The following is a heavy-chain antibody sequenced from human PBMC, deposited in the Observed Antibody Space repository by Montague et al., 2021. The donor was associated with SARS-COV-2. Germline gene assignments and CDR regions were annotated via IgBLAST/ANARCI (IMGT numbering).Heavy chain of an antibody. D-gene: IGHD2-15*01. J-gene: IGHJ5*02. CDR2: SYYSGST. Sequence: TLSLTCTVYRGSISSGGNYWSWIRQHPVKGLEWIGYSYYSGSTYYNPSLKSRVTISVDTSKNQFSLKLSSVTAADTSVYYCARGRRYSSAWYGAFDPWGQGIQVTVSS. CDR3: ARGRRYSSAWYGAFDP. CDR1: RGSISSGGNY. V-gene: IGHV4-31*03.